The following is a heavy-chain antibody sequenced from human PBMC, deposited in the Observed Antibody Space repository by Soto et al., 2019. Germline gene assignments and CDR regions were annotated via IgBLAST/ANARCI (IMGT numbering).Heavy chain of an antibody. V-gene: IGHV1-18*01. CDR3: ARDRGRSRIGGICPFDY. CDR1: GYSFTIYG. J-gene: IGHJ4*02. CDR2: ISTYDGNT. Sequence: QVQLVQSGAEVKKPGASVRVSCKASGYSFTIYGITWVRQAPGQGLERMGWISTYDGNTNYAQNFQGRVSMARDTSTSTAYMELRSLRSDDTAVYYCARDRGRSRIGGICPFDYWGQGTLVTVSS. D-gene: IGHD2-15*01.